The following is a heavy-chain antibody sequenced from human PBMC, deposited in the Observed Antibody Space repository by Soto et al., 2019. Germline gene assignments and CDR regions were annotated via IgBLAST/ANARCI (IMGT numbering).Heavy chain of an antibody. D-gene: IGHD3-9*01. CDR1: GFTFTSSA. Sequence: QMQLVQSGPEVKKPGTSVKVSCKASGFTFTSSAVQWVRQARGQRLEWIGWIVVGSGNTNYAQKFQERVTITRDMSTSTAYMELSSLRSEDTAVYYCAADRTHYDILTGYSSEYVQHWGRGTLVTVSS. CDR3: AADRTHYDILTGYSSEYVQH. V-gene: IGHV1-58*01. CDR2: IVVGSGNT. J-gene: IGHJ1*01.